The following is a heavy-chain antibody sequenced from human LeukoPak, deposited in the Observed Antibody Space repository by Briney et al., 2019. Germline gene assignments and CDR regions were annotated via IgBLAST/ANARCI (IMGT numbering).Heavy chain of an antibody. D-gene: IGHD3-10*01. CDR3: AKDRRGPKAWFDP. CDR2: IKQDGSEK. CDR1: GFTFSSYW. J-gene: IGHJ5*02. Sequence: GGSLRLPCAASGFTFSSYWMSWVRQAPGKGLEWVANIKQDGSEKYYVDSVKGRFTISRDNAKNSLYLQMNSLRAEDTAVYYCAKDRRGPKAWFDPWGQGTLVTVSS. V-gene: IGHV3-7*03.